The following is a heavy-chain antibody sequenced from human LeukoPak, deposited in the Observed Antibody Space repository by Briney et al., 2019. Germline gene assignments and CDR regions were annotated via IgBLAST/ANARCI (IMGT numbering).Heavy chain of an antibody. CDR3: ARDPPYYDSSGRGDAFDI. Sequence: SETLSLTCSVSAGSISRYYWSWIRQHPGKGLEWIGYIYYSGSTYYNPSLKSRVTISVDTSKNQFSLKLSSVTAADTAVYYCARDPPYYDSSGRGDAFDIWGQGTMVTVSS. CDR2: IYYSGST. V-gene: IGHV4-31*03. CDR1: AGSISRYY. J-gene: IGHJ3*02. D-gene: IGHD3-22*01.